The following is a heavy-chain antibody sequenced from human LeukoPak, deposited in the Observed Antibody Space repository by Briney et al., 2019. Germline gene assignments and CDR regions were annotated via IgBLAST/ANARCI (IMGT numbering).Heavy chain of an antibody. CDR3: ASYRGGVLVQLERGAPFDI. Sequence: GSSVKVSCKASGGTFSSYAISWVRQAPGQGLEWMGGIIPIFGTANYAQKFQGRVTITADESTSAAYMELSSLRSEDTAVYYCASYRGGVLVQLERGAPFDIWGQGTMVTVSS. CDR1: GGTFSSYA. D-gene: IGHD1-1*01. CDR2: IIPIFGTA. J-gene: IGHJ3*02. V-gene: IGHV1-69*01.